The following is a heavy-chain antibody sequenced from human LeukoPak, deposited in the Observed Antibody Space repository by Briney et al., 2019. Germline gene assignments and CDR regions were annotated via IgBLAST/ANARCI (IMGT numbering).Heavy chain of an antibody. CDR1: GYTFTRYG. D-gene: IGHD3-10*01. CDR2: ISADYGDT. Sequence: ASVKVSCKAFGYTFTRYGISWVRQAPGQGLEWMGWISADYGDTKFAEKFQGRVTLTTETSTSTAYMELRSLISDDTAVYYCARSRHVFLWFGESTGLDLWGQGTLATVSS. J-gene: IGHJ4*02. CDR3: ARSRHVFLWFGESTGLDL. V-gene: IGHV1-18*01.